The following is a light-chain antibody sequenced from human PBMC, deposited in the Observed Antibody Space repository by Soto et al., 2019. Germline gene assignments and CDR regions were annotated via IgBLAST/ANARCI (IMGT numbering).Light chain of an antibody. CDR2: DVS. CDR3: SSYTSGSTLV. V-gene: IGLV2-14*01. CDR1: SSDVGGYNY. J-gene: IGLJ2*01. Sequence: QSALTQPASVSGSPGQSITISCTGTSSDVGGYNYVSWYQQHPGKALKLMIYDVSNRPSGVSNRFSGSKSGNTASLTISGLQAEDEADYFCSSYTSGSTLVFGGGTKVTVL.